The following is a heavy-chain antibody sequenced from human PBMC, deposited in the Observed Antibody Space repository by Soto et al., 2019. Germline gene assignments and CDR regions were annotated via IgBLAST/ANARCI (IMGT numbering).Heavy chain of an antibody. CDR2: INPDAGAT. V-gene: IGHV1-46*01. CDR1: AYSFTTYH. J-gene: IGHJ5*02. Sequence: QVQLVQSRAEVKKPGASVTVSCKASAYSFTTYHIHWVRQAPGQGLEWMGLINPDAGATNYAQRFQGRLRLTRDTSTSTVYMELRSLTFDDTAVYYCARGDIVLVPASEGNWFDPWGQGTLVTVSS. D-gene: IGHD2-2*01. CDR3: ARGDIVLVPASEGNWFDP.